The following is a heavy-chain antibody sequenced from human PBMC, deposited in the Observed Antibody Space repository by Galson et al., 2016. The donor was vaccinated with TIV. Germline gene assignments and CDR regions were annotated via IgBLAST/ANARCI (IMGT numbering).Heavy chain of an antibody. CDR3: AHRKTGSRPLEACDI. D-gene: IGHD2-15*01. Sequence: PALVKPTQTLTLTCTFSGFSLTTRGVGVAWIRQPPRKALEWLACIYWDEDKRYAPSLSNRLTVTKDPSKNQVVLTLTDMDPADTGTYYCAHRKTGSRPLEACDIWGQGTMVTVSS. J-gene: IGHJ3*02. V-gene: IGHV2-5*05. CDR1: GFSLTTRGVG. CDR2: IYWDEDK.